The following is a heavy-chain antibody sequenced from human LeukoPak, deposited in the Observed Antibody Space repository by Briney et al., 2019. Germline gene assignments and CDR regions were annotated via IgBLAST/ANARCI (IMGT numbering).Heavy chain of an antibody. CDR1: GYTFTSYG. Sequence: ASVKVSFKASGYTFTSYGINWVRPAPGQGREWMGWILADNGNTNYTHKLQGRVTMTTDTYTSTAYMELRSLRSDDTAAYYCASLKNYYDSSGYLVTDAFDIWGQGTMVTVSS. J-gene: IGHJ3*02. D-gene: IGHD3-22*01. CDR2: ILADNGNT. CDR3: ASLKNYYDSSGYLVTDAFDI. V-gene: IGHV1-18*01.